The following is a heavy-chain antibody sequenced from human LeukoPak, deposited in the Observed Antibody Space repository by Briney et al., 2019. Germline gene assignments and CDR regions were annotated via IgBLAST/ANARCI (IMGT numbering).Heavy chain of an antibody. CDR2: IYTSGST. Sequence: SETLSLTCTVSGGSISSCYWSWIRQPAGKGLEWIGRIYTSGSTNYNPSLKSRVTMSVDTSKNQFSLKLSSVTAADTAVYYCARDGLYDYVWGRTPLDYWGQGTLVTVSS. J-gene: IGHJ4*02. CDR3: ARDGLYDYVWGRTPLDY. D-gene: IGHD3-16*01. V-gene: IGHV4-4*07. CDR1: GGSISSCY.